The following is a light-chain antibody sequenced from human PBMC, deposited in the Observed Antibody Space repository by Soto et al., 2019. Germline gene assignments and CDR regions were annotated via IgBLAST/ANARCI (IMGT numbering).Light chain of an antibody. CDR3: QQRHIRPPVT. J-gene: IGKJ5*01. CDR2: GAF. CDR1: PSVANF. Sequence: QSPVTLSLSPGERATLSCRASPSVANFVSWYQQQHGPAPRLLIYGAFNRATGSPARFSGSGSGTDFTLTISSLEHQDDAVYYYQQRHIRPPVTFGHGTRLEIK. V-gene: IGKV3-11*01.